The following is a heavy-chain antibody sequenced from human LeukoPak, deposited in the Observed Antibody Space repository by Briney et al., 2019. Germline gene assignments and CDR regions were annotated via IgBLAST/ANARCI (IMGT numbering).Heavy chain of an antibody. V-gene: IGHV1-46*01. CDR3: ARVRGYSLFDY. CDR1: GYSFTSYY. D-gene: IGHD5-18*01. J-gene: IGHJ4*02. CDR2: INPSGGTT. Sequence: ASVKVSCKAFGYSFTSYYMHWLRQAPRQGLEWMGIINPSGGTTSYAQRFQDRVTMTRDTSTGTVYMELSSLRSEDTAVCFCARVRGYSLFDYWGRGILVTVSS.